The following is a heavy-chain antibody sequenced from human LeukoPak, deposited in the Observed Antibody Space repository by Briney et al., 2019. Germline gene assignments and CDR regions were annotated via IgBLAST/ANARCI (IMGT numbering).Heavy chain of an antibody. J-gene: IGHJ6*02. Sequence: GGSLRLSCAASGFTFSSYWMHWVRQAPGKGLVWVSRINSDGSSTSYADSVKGRFTISTDNAKNTLYLQMTSLRAEDTAVYYCASGVRIPYGMDVWGQGTTVTVSS. CDR1: GFTFSSYW. CDR3: ASGVRIPYGMDV. D-gene: IGHD2-15*01. V-gene: IGHV3-74*01. CDR2: INSDGSST.